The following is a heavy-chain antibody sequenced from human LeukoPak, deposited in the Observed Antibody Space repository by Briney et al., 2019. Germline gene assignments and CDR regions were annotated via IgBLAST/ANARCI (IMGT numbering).Heavy chain of an antibody. Sequence: SETLSLTCTVSGDSISSDNYYWSWIRQPAGTGPEYIGRFNTGGNTYYNPSLKSRVTISLDTSKNLLSLRLSSVTAADTAVYYCARAPRQQLFPVYWGQGTLVTVSS. D-gene: IGHD6-13*01. V-gene: IGHV4-61*02. CDR3: ARAPRQQLFPVY. J-gene: IGHJ4*02. CDR1: GDSISSDNYY. CDR2: FNTGGNT.